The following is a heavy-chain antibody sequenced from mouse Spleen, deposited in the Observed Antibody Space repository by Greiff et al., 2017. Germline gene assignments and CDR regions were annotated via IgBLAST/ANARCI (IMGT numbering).Heavy chain of an antibody. CDR3: ARRGAYYRYDWYFDV. J-gene: IGHJ1*01. D-gene: IGHD2-14*01. CDR1: GYTFTDYN. CDR2: INPNNGGT. V-gene: IGHV1-18*01. Sequence: VQLQQSGPELVKPGASVKIPCKASGYTFTDYNMDWVKQSHGKSLEWIGDINPNNGGTIYNQKFKGKATLTVDKSSSTAYMELRSLTSEDTAVYYCARRGAYYRYDWYFDVWGAGTTVTVSS.